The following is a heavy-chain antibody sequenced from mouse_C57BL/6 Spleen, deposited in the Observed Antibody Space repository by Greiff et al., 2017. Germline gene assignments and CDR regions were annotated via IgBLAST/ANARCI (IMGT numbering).Heavy chain of an antibody. Sequence: QVQLQQSGPGLVQPSQSLSITCTVSGFSLTSYGVHWVRQSPGKGLEWLGVIWRGGSTDYNAAFMSRLSITKDNSKSQVFFKMNSLQADDTAIYCCAKKGGSSRAMDYWGQGTSVTVSS. CDR1: GFSLTSYG. V-gene: IGHV2-5*01. J-gene: IGHJ4*01. CDR2: IWRGGST. CDR3: AKKGGSSRAMDY. D-gene: IGHD1-1*01.